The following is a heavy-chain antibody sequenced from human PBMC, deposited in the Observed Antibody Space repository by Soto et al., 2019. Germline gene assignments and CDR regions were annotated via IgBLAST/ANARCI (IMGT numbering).Heavy chain of an antibody. CDR1: GGSISSSNW. D-gene: IGHD3-10*02. CDR3: AKRDHYIPDVGFDY. CDR2: IYHSGNS. J-gene: IGHJ4*02. V-gene: IGHV4-4*02. Sequence: SETLSLTCTVAGGSISSSNWCRWVRQHPGRGLEWIGEIYHSGNSNYNPSLKSRVTLSVDKSKNQFSLNLTSVTAADTALYYCAKRDHYIPDVGFDYWGQGTLVTVSS.